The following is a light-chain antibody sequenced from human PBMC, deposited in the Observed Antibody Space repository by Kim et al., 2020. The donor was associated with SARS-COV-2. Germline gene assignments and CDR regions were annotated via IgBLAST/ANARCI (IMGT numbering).Light chain of an antibody. J-gene: IGKJ1*01. CDR2: GAS. V-gene: IGKV3-15*01. Sequence: EIVMTQSPATLSVSPGERATLSCRASQSVSSNLAWYQQKPGQAPRLLIYGASTRATGIPARFSGSGSGTEFTLTISSLQSEDFAVYYCQEYNNWPPVTFGQGTKVDIK. CDR1: QSVSSN. CDR3: QEYNNWPPVT.